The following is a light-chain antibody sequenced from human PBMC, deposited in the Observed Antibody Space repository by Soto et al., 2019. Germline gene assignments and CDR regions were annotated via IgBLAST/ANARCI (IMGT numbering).Light chain of an antibody. J-gene: IGLJ1*01. CDR2: EVS. V-gene: IGLV2-8*01. Sequence: HSVLTEPPSASGSPGQSVTISCTGTSSDVGGYNYVSWYQQHPGKAPKLMIYEVSKRPSGVPDRFSGSKSGNTASLTVSGLQPEDEADYYCSSYADSNKSVFGTGIKVAVL. CDR3: SSYADSNKSV. CDR1: SSDVGGYNY.